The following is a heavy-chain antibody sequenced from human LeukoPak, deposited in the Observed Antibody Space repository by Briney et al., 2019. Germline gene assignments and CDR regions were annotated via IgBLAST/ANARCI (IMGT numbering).Heavy chain of an antibody. D-gene: IGHD3-10*01. CDR2: INHSGST. Sequence: SETLSLTCTVSGGSISSYYWSWIRQPPGKGLEWIGEINHSGSTNYNPSLKSRVTISVDTSKNQFSLKLSSVTAADTAVYYCARSLLKPYYYGSGNHFDYWGQGTLVTVSS. CDR1: GGSISSYY. CDR3: ARSLLKPYYYGSGNHFDY. J-gene: IGHJ4*02. V-gene: IGHV4-34*01.